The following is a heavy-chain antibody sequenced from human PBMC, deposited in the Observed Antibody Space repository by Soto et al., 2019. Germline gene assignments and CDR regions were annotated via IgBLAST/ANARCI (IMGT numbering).Heavy chain of an antibody. CDR1: GFSLSTSGVG. CDR3: AHSPPTIVGAPGASDY. J-gene: IGHJ4*01. V-gene: IGHV2-5*02. D-gene: IGHD1-26*01. CDR2: IYWDDDK. Sequence: QITLKESGPTLVKPTQTLTLTCTFSGFSLSTSGVGVGWIRQPPGKALEWLALIYWDDDKRYSPSLKSRLTITKDTSKNQVVLTMTNMDPVDTATYYCAHSPPTIVGAPGASDYWGQGTLVTVSS.